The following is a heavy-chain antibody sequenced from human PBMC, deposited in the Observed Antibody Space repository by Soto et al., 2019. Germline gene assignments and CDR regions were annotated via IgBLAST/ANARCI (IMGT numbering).Heavy chain of an antibody. Sequence: SETLSLTCAVYGGSFSGYYWSWIRQPPGKGLEWIGEINHSGSTNYNPSLKSRVTISVDTSKNQFSLKLSSVTAADTAVYYCARMESGIVVVVAATQDWFDPWGQGTLVTVSS. V-gene: IGHV4-34*01. J-gene: IGHJ5*02. CDR2: INHSGST. CDR1: GGSFSGYY. D-gene: IGHD2-15*01. CDR3: ARMESGIVVVVAATQDWFDP.